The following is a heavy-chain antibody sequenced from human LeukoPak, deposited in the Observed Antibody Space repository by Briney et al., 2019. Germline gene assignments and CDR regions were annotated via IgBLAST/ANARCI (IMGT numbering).Heavy chain of an antibody. J-gene: IGHJ6*03. CDR2: ISYIGST. D-gene: IGHD2-2*02. CDR3: ARLLRVPAAIPHYYYYYMDV. Sequence: PSETLSLTCAVSADSFSSHYWTWIRQSPGKGLEWIGYISYIGSTNYNPSLKSRVTISIDTSKNQFSLKLRSVTAADTAVYYCARLLRVPAAIPHYYYYYMDVWGKGTTVTVSS. CDR1: ADSFSSHY. V-gene: IGHV4-59*08.